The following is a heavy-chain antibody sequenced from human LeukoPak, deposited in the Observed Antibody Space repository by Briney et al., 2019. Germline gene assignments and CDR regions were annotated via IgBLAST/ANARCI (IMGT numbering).Heavy chain of an antibody. CDR1: GFTFSSYG. CDR3: AKERGYDILTGYYSYGMDV. D-gene: IGHD3-9*01. CDR2: ISYDGSNK. Sequence: GRSLRLSCAASGFTFSSYGMHWVRQAPGKGLEWVAAISYDGSNKYYADSVKGRFTISRDNSKNTLYLQMNSLRAEDTAVYYCAKERGYDILTGYYSYGMDVWGKGTTVTVSS. J-gene: IGHJ6*04. V-gene: IGHV3-30*18.